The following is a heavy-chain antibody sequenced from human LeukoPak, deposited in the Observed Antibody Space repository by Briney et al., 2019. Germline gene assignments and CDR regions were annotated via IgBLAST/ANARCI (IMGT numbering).Heavy chain of an antibody. CDR2: TYYSGST. CDR3: ARHNYGSGSYPFTYNYYYYYYGMDV. J-gene: IGHJ6*02. CDR1: GGSISSSSYY. D-gene: IGHD3-10*01. V-gene: IGHV4-39*01. Sequence: PSETLSLTCTVSGGSISSSSYYWGWIRQPPGKGLEWIGSTYYSGSTYYNPSLKSRVTISVDTSKNQFSLKLSSVTAADTAVYYCARHNYGSGSYPFTYNYYYYYYGMDVWGQGTTVTVSS.